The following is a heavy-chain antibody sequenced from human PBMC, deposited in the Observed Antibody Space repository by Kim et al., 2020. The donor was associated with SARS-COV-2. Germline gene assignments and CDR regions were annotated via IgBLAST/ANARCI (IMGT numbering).Heavy chain of an antibody. CDR1: GGSFSGYY. CDR3: ARGSMVRGVYRNWFDP. Sequence: SETLSLTCAVYGGSFSGYYWSWIRQPPGKGLEWIGEINHSGSTTYNPSLKSRVNISVDTSKNQFSLKLSSVTAADTAVYYCARGSMVRGVYRNWFDPWGQGTLVTVSS. D-gene: IGHD3-10*01. CDR2: INHSGST. V-gene: IGHV4-34*01. J-gene: IGHJ5*02.